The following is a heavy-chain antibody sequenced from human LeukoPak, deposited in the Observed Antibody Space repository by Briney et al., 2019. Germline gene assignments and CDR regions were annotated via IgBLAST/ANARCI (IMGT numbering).Heavy chain of an antibody. CDR2: ISAYNGNT. CDR3: ARGGYYDSSGYYNY. Sequence: GASVTVSCQASGYTFTSYGISWLGQAPGQRLEWIGWISAYNGNTNYAQKPQGRVTMTTDTTTSTAYMELRSLRSDDTAVYYCARGGYYDSSGYYNYWGQGTLVTVSS. J-gene: IGHJ4*02. V-gene: IGHV1-18*01. CDR1: GYTFTSYG. D-gene: IGHD3-22*01.